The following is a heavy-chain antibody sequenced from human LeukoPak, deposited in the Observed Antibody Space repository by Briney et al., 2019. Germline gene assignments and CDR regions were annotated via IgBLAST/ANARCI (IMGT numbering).Heavy chain of an antibody. CDR2: ISSSGSTI. CDR1: GFTFSSYE. Sequence: GGSLRLSCAASGFTFSSYEMNWVRQAPGKGLEWVSYISSSGSTIYYADSVKGRFTISRDNAKNSLYLQLNSLRPEDTGLYYCARDRGGWPDYWGQGTLVTVSS. CDR3: ARDRGGWPDY. J-gene: IGHJ4*02. D-gene: IGHD6-19*01. V-gene: IGHV3-48*03.